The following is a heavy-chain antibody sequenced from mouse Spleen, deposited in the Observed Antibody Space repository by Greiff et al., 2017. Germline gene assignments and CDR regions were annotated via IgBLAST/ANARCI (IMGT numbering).Heavy chain of an antibody. J-gene: IGHJ2*01. V-gene: IGHV5-12-2*01. CDR3: ARLTTVFDY. Sequence: EVNVVESGGGLVQPGGSLKLSCAASGFTFSSYTMSWVRQTPEKRLEWVAYISNGGGSTYYPDTVKGRFTISRDNAKNTLYLQMSSLKSEDTAMYYCARLTTVFDYWGQGTTLTVSS. CDR1: GFTFSSYT. D-gene: IGHD1-1*01. CDR2: ISNGGGST.